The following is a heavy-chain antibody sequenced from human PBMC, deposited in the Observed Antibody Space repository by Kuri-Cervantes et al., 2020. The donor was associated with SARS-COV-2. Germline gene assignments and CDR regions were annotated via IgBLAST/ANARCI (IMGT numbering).Heavy chain of an antibody. Sequence: SETLSLTCTVSGYSISSGYYRGWIRQPPGKGLEWIGSIYHSGSTYYNPSLKSRVTISVDTSKNQFSLKLSSVTAADTAVYYCARHKVATIEEYYFDYWGQGTLVTVSS. CDR2: IYHSGST. CDR3: ARHKVATIEEYYFDY. V-gene: IGHV4-38-2*02. D-gene: IGHD5-12*01. CDR1: GYSISSGYY. J-gene: IGHJ4*02.